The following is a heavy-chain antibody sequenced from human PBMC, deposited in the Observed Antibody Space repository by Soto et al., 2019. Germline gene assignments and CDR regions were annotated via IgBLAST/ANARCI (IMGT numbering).Heavy chain of an antibody. J-gene: IGHJ5*01. D-gene: IGHD2-2*01. CDR3: ATSPYCSSTSCYWFDS. CDR2: IYYSGDT. V-gene: IGHV4-59*01. Sequence: LSLTCTVSGGSISSYYWSWIRQPPGKGLEWIGYIYYSGDTNYNPSLKSRLTISVDTSKNQFSLKLNSVTAADTAVYYCATSPYCSSTSCYWFDSWGQGTLVTVSS. CDR1: GGSISSYY.